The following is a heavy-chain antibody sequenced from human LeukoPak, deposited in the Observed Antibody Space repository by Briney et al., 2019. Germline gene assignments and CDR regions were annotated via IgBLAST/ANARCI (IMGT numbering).Heavy chain of an antibody. CDR2: ISYSGST. V-gene: IGHV4-59*01. Sequence: SETLSLTCTVSGGSISGYYWSWIRQPPGKGLEWFGYISYSGSTNYNPSLKSRVTISVDTSKNQFSLRLYSVTAADTAVYYCARSYYFGSGTFDYWGQGALVTVSS. J-gene: IGHJ4*02. D-gene: IGHD3-10*01. CDR1: GGSISGYY. CDR3: ARSYYFGSGTFDY.